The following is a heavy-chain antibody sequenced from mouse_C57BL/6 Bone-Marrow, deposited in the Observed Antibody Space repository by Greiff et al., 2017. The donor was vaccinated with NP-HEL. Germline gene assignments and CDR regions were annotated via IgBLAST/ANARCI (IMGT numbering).Heavy chain of an antibody. Sequence: EVKVVESGGGLVQPGGSLKLSCAASGFNFSDYYMYWVRQTPEKRLEWVAYISNGGGSTYYPDTVKGRFTISRDNAKNTLYLQMSRLKSEDTAMYYCARRGYGSSSYAMDYWGQGTSVTVSS. CDR1: GFNFSDYY. V-gene: IGHV5-12*01. CDR2: ISNGGGST. D-gene: IGHD1-1*01. CDR3: ARRGYGSSSYAMDY. J-gene: IGHJ4*01.